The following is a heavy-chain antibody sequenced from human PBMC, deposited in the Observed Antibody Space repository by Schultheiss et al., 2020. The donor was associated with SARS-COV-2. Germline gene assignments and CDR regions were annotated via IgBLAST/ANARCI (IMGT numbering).Heavy chain of an antibody. CDR1: GGSISSYY. CDR2: IYYSGST. Sequence: SETLSLTCTVSGGSISSYYWSWIRQPPGKGLEWIGYIYYSGSTNYNPSLKSRVTISVDTSKNQFSLKLTSVTVADTAMYYCARSGRGELLHWFDPWGQGTLVTVSS. D-gene: IGHD1-26*01. J-gene: IGHJ5*02. CDR3: ARSGRGELLHWFDP. V-gene: IGHV4-59*08.